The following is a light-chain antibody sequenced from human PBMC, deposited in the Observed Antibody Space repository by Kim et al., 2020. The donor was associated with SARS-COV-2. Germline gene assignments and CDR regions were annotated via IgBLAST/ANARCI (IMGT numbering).Light chain of an antibody. V-gene: IGKV3-20*01. Sequence: SPGERATLSCRARQSVSSNYLAWYQQKPGQAPRLLIHGASSRATGIPDRFSGSGSGTDFTLTISRLEPEDFAVYYCQQYGTSPPYTFGQGTKLEI. CDR2: GAS. CDR1: QSVSSNY. CDR3: QQYGTSPPYT. J-gene: IGKJ2*01.